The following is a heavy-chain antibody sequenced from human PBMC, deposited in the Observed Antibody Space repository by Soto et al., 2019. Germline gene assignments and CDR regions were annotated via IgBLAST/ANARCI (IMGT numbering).Heavy chain of an antibody. CDR1: GFTFSSYS. Sequence: GGSLRLSCAASGFTFSSYSMNWVRQAPGKGLEWVSSISSSSSYIYYADSVKGRFTISRDNAKNSLYLQMNSLRAEDTAVYYCARDPNGHYYMDVWGKGTTVPVSS. J-gene: IGHJ6*03. V-gene: IGHV3-21*01. CDR2: ISSSSSYI. CDR3: ARDPNGHYYMDV.